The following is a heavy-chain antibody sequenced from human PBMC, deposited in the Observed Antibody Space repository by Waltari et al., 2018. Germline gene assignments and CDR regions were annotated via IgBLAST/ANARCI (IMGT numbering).Heavy chain of an antibody. Sequence: QVQLVESGGGVVQPGGSLRLSCAASGFTLSSYGMHWVRQAPGKGLEWVAFIRYDGSNKYYADSVKGRFTISRDNSKNTLYLQMNSLRAEDTAVYDCAKDRDSSASVFDYWGQGTLVTVSS. V-gene: IGHV3-30*02. CDR3: AKDRDSSASVFDY. CDR1: GFTLSSYG. CDR2: IRYDGSNK. J-gene: IGHJ4*02. D-gene: IGHD6-6*01.